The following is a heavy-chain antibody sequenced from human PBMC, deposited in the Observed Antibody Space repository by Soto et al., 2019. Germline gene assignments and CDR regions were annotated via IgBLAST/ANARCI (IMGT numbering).Heavy chain of an antibody. Sequence: EVQLLESGGGFVQPGGSLKLSCAASGFTFTNYGMTWVRQAPGKGLEWVSTITNTGGNTYYADSVKGRFTISRDNSKNTLHLQMHSLRAEDTAVYYCAKHGRSCSSTSCYSRDNWFDPWGQGTLVTVSS. CDR3: AKHGRSCSSTSCYSRDNWFDP. D-gene: IGHD2-2*01. V-gene: IGHV3-23*01. CDR1: GFTFTNYG. J-gene: IGHJ5*02. CDR2: ITNTGGNT.